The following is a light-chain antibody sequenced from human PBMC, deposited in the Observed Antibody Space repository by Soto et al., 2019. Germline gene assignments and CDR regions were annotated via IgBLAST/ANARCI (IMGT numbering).Light chain of an antibody. CDR3: SSYTSSRTLYV. Sequence: QSALTQPASVSGSPGQSITISCTGTSSDVGGYNYVSWYQQHPGKAPKLMINDVSNRPSGVSNRFSGSKSGNTASLTISGLQAEDEADYYCSSYTSSRTLYVFGTGTKVTVL. J-gene: IGLJ1*01. V-gene: IGLV2-14*01. CDR1: SSDVGGYNY. CDR2: DVS.